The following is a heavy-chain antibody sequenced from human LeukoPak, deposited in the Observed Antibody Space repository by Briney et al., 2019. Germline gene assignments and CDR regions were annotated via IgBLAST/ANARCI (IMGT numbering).Heavy chain of an antibody. J-gene: IGHJ4*02. D-gene: IGHD3-10*01. CDR1: GFTFRSCA. CDR2: ILGGGDSA. V-gene: IGHV3-23*01. Sequence: GGSLRLSCAASGFTFRSCAMSWVRQAPGKGLEWVSSILGGGDSAYYADSVKGRFTISRDNSKNTLYLQMNSLRAEDTAVYYCAVWFGELSINFDYWGQGTLVTVSS. CDR3: AVWFGELSINFDY.